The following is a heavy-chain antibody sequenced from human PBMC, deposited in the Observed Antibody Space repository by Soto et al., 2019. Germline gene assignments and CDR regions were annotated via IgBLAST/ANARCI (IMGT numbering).Heavy chain of an antibody. Sequence: ASVKVSCKASGYTFTGYYMHWVRQAPGQGLEWMGWINPNSGGTNYAQKFQGRVTMTRDTSISTAYMELSRLRSDDTAVYYCAREHYDILTGYYGLDYWGQGTLVTVSS. CDR3: AREHYDILTGYYGLDY. CDR2: INPNSGGT. J-gene: IGHJ4*02. V-gene: IGHV1-2*02. D-gene: IGHD3-9*01. CDR1: GYTFTGYY.